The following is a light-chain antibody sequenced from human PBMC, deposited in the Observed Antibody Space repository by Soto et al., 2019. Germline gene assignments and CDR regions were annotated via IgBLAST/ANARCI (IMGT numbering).Light chain of an antibody. V-gene: IGLV2-23*02. CDR3: ASYAGSNTWV. Sequence: QSALTQPASVSGSPGQSITISCTGTNSDVGSYNLVSWYQHHPGKAPKLMIYDISKRPSGVSNRFSGSKSGNTASLTVSGLQAEDEAEYYCASYAGSNTWVFGGGTKLTVL. CDR1: NSDVGSYNL. CDR2: DIS. J-gene: IGLJ2*01.